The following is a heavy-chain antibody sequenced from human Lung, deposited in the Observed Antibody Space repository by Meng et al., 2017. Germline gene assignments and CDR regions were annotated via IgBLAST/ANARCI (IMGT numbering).Heavy chain of an antibody. D-gene: IGHD4-11*01. CDR2: INHSGST. Sequence: QWLLQQGAAVLLKPAETRSLTCVIAGGSLSDYYGSWSRQPPGKGLEWIGEINHSGSTNYNPSLESRATISVDTSQNNLSLKLSSVTAADSAVYYCARGPTTKAHDFDYWGQGTLVTVSS. CDR3: ARGPTTKAHDFDY. V-gene: IGHV4-34*01. CDR1: GGSLSDYY. J-gene: IGHJ4*02.